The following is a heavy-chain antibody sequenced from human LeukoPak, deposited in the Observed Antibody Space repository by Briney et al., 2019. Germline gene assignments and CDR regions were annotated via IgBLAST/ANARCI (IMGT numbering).Heavy chain of an antibody. CDR2: ISWNSGSI. V-gene: IGHV3-9*01. D-gene: IGHD1-1*01. J-gene: IGHJ4*02. Sequence: GGSLRLSCAASGFTFDDYAMHWVRQAPGKGLEWVSGISWNSGSIGYADSVKGRFTISRDNSKNTLYLQMNSLRAEDTAVYYCAKDLEPSHFDYWGQGTLVTVSS. CDR3: AKDLEPSHFDY. CDR1: GFTFDDYA.